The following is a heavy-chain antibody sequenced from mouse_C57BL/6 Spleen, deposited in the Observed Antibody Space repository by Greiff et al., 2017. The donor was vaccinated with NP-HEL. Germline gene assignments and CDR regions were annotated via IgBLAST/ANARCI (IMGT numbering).Heavy chain of an antibody. CDR3: AANDYDGENYFDY. V-gene: IGHV1-7*01. Sequence: VQLQQSGAELAKPGASVKLSCKASGYTFTSYWMHWVKQRPGQGLEWIGYINPSSGYTKYNQKFKDKATLTADKSSSTAYMQLSSLTYEDAAVYVWAANDYDGENYFDYWGQGTTLTVSS. J-gene: IGHJ2*01. D-gene: IGHD2-4*01. CDR1: GYTFTSYW. CDR2: INPSSGYT.